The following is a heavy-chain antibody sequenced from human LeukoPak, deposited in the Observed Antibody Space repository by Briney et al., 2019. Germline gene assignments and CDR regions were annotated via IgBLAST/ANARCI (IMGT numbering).Heavy chain of an antibody. D-gene: IGHD2-2*01. Sequence: SETLSLTCSVSGGSFRSDRWNWIRQPPGKGLEWIGFVHNSGITNYNLSLKSRVSISLDTSKNQFFLQLSSVTAADTAVYYCARGLFDSSSTPYYWGQGTLVTVAS. V-gene: IGHV4-59*01. J-gene: IGHJ4*02. CDR1: GGSFRSDR. CDR3: ARGLFDSSSTPYY. CDR2: VHNSGIT.